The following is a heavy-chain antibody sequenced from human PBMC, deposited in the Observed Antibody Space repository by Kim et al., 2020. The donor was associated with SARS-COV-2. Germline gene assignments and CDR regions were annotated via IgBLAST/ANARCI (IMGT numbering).Heavy chain of an antibody. Sequence: GGSLRLSCAASGFTFSSYDMHWVRQATGKGLEWVSAIGTAGDTYYPGSVKGRFTISRENAKNSLYLQMNSLRAGDTAVYYCAREASPRGYSYGERGDAFDIWGQGTMVTVSS. CDR3: AREASPRGYSYGERGDAFDI. CDR2: IGTAGDT. D-gene: IGHD5-18*01. CDR1: GFTFSSYD. J-gene: IGHJ3*02. V-gene: IGHV3-13*04.